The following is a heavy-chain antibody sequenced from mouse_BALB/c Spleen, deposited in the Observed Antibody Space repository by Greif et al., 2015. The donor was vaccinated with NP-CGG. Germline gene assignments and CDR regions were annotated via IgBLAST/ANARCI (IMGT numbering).Heavy chain of an antibody. D-gene: IGHD2-1*01. CDR2: INPYNGDT. J-gene: IGHJ2*01. V-gene: IGHV1-37*01. CDR3: GIGVYGNYYFDY. Sequence: EVKLVESGPELVKPGASVKISCKASGYSFTGYFMNWVKQSHGKSLEWIGRINPYNGDTFYNQKFKGKATLTVDKSSSTARMELLSLTSEDSAVYYCGIGVYGNYYFDYWGQGTTLTVSS. CDR1: GYSFTGYF.